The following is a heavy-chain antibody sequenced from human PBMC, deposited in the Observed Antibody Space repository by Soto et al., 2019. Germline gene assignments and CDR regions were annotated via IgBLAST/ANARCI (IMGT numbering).Heavy chain of an antibody. CDR2: VFYDASKQ. Sequence: QVQLVESGGGVVQPGRSLRLSCAASGFTFSSYGMHWVRQAPGKGLEWVAVVFYDASKQYYTDSVKGRFTISRDNSRNTLSLQMNSLRAEDMAVYYCARDSASNHFDSWGQGTLVTVSS. CDR3: ARDSASNHFDS. J-gene: IGHJ4*02. CDR1: GFTFSSYG. V-gene: IGHV3-30*19.